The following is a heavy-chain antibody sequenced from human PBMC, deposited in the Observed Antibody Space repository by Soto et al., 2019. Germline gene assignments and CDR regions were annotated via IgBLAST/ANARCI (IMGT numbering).Heavy chain of an antibody. CDR1: GYSFTIYW. J-gene: IGHJ3*02. D-gene: IGHD6-6*01. Sequence: PGQSRKIPCKGSGYSFTIYWIGWVRQMPGKGLEWMGIIYPGDSDTRYSPSFQGQVTISADKSISTAYLQWSSLKASDTAMYYCATNLDEYSSSPDAFDIWGQGTMVTVSS. CDR3: ATNLDEYSSSPDAFDI. CDR2: IYPGDSDT. V-gene: IGHV5-51*01.